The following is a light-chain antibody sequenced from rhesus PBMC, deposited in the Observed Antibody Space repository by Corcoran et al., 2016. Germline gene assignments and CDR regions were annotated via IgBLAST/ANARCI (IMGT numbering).Light chain of an antibody. V-gene: IGKV1-36*01. Sequence: DIQMTQSPSSLSASVGDRVTITCRASQGISNDLSWYQKKQGKAPKRLIYAASRLESGVPSRFSGSGSWTAFTLTISSLQPADFASYYCLQYNRTPPLTFCGVTKVAL. CDR2: AAS. CDR1: QGISND. CDR3: LQYNRTPPLT. J-gene: IGKJ4*01.